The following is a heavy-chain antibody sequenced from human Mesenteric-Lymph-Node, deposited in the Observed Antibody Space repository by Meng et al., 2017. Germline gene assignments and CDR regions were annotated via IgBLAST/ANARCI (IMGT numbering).Heavy chain of an antibody. Sequence: SGTLSLTCAVYGGSFSGYYWTWIRQPPGKGLEWIGEVHHSGTTNYNPSLKSRVTISVDTSKNQFSLKLSSVTAADTAVYYCARAPRGRGAYFDYWGQGALVTVSS. CDR3: ARAPRGRGAYFDY. D-gene: IGHD1-26*01. V-gene: IGHV4-34*01. CDR2: VHHSGTT. J-gene: IGHJ4*02. CDR1: GGSFSGYY.